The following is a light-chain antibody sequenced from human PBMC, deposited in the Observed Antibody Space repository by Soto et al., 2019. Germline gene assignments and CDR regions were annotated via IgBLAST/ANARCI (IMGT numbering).Light chain of an antibody. V-gene: IGKV1-39*01. CDR1: QSIGTF. CDR3: QQNYDTPIT. CDR2: AAS. Sequence: DFEMTQSPSSRDAFVGDRVTMNFRASQSIGTFLSWYQQKSGRAPKLLIYAASSLQIGVPSRFSGSGSGTNFTLTISSLQPEDFATYFCQQNYDTPITFGKGTRLEIK. J-gene: IGKJ5*01.